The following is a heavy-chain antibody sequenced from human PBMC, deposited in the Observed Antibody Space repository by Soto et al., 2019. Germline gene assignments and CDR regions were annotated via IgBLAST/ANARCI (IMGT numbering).Heavy chain of an antibody. CDR2: IKQDGTEK. D-gene: IGHD5-18*01. CDR1: GFTFSRYW. J-gene: IGHJ3*02. CDR3: ARGDTTMITGMASFDI. V-gene: IGHV3-7*01. Sequence: GGSLRLSCVASGFTFSRYWMNWVRQAPGKGLEWVANIKQDGTEKNYVDSVKGRFTISRDNARNSLYLQMDSLRAEDTAVYFCARGDTTMITGMASFDIWGQGTMVTVSS.